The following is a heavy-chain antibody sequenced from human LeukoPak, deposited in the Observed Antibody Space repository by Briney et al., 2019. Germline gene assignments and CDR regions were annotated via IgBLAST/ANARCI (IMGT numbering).Heavy chain of an antibody. D-gene: IGHD6-13*01. CDR3: ASQSSSWNFDS. CDR1: GFTFSSYS. V-gene: IGHV3-21*01. CDR2: ISSSSSYI. J-gene: IGHJ4*02. Sequence: GGSLRLSCAASGFTFSSYSMNWVRQAPGKGLEWVSSISSSSSYIYYADSVKGRFTISRDNAKNSLYLQMNSLRAEDTAVYYCASQSSSWNFDSWGQGTLVTVSS.